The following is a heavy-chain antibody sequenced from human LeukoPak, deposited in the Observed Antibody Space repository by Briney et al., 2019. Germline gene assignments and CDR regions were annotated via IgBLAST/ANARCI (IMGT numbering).Heavy chain of an antibody. D-gene: IGHD6-13*01. CDR3: ARGNIAAAGIHY. J-gene: IGHJ4*02. Sequence: GGSLRLSCAASGVTFSSYWMHWVRQAPGEGLVWVSRINGDGSSTTYVDSVVGRFTISRYNAKNTLYLQMNSVRAEDTAVYYCARGNIAAAGIHYWGQGTLVIVSS. CDR1: GVTFSSYW. CDR2: INGDGSST. V-gene: IGHV3-74*01.